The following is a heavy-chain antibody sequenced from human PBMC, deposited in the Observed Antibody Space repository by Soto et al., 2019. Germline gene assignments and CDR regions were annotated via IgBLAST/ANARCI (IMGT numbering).Heavy chain of an antibody. CDR1: GFTFSSYA. V-gene: IGHV3-23*01. CDR3: AKYRRYTVALTRETQPDAFDI. D-gene: IGHD1-20*01. CDR2: ISGSGGST. J-gene: IGHJ3*02. Sequence: GGSLRLSCAASGFTFSSYAMSWVRQAPGKGLEWVSAISGSGGSTYYADSVKGRFTISRDNSKNTLYLQMNSLRAEDTAVYYCAKYRRYTVALTRETQPDAFDIWGQGTMVTVSS.